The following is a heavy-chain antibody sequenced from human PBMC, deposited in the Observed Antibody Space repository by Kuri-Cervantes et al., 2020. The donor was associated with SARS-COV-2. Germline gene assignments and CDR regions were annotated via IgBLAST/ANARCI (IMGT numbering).Heavy chain of an antibody. V-gene: IGHV1-8*02. CDR1: GYTFNIYD. D-gene: IGHD2-15*01. CDR2: INPNSGVT. Sequence: ASVKVSCKASGYTFNIYDINWVRQAPGQGLEWMGWINPNSGVTGYAQKFQGRVIMTRDTSRSTAYMELSSLRSEDTAVYYCASGGPILFNWFDPWGQGTLVTVSS. CDR3: ASGGPILFNWFDP. J-gene: IGHJ5*02.